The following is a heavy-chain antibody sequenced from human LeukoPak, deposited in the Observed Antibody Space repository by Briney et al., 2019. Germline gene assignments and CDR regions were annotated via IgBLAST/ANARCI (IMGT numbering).Heavy chain of an antibody. D-gene: IGHD6-6*01. CDR1: GGSISSYY. J-gene: IGHJ4*02. V-gene: IGHV4-59*01. Sequence: PSETLSLTYTASGGSISSYYWSWIRQPPGKGLEWIGYIYYSGSTNYNPSLKSRVTISVDTSKNQFSLKLSSVTAADTAVYYCARESRWQLVDYWGQGTLVTVSS. CDR2: IYYSGST. CDR3: ARESRWQLVDY.